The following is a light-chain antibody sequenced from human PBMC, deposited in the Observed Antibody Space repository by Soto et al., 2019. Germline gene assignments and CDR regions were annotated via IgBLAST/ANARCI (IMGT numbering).Light chain of an antibody. CDR1: QDISNY. CDR3: QQYHSLIT. J-gene: IGKJ5*01. CDR2: DAS. Sequence: IQTTQSPSSRSASVGARVTITCQASQDISNYLNLYQQKPGKAPKLLSSDASRLETGVPSRFRGRGSGTDFTFTISGLQPEDIATYYRQQYHSLITFGRGTRLEIK. V-gene: IGKV1-33*01.